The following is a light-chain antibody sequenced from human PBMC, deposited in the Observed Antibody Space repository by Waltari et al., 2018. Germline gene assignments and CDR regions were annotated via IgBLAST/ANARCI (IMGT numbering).Light chain of an antibody. CDR2: AAS. J-gene: IGKJ1*01. Sequence: DIQMTQSPSSLSASVGDRVTITCRASQSISNYLNLYQQKPGEAPKLLIYAASSLQSGVPSRFSGGGSGTDFSFTISSLQPEDFATYYCQQGYSTLSGTFGQGTKVEIK. CDR1: QSISNY. CDR3: QQGYSTLSGT. V-gene: IGKV1-39*01.